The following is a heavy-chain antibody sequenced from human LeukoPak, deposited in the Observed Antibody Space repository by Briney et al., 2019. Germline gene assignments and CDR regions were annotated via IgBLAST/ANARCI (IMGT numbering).Heavy chain of an antibody. CDR2: INHSGST. V-gene: IGHV4-34*01. CDR1: GGSISSYY. Sequence: SETLSLTCTVSGGSISSYYWSWIRQPPGKGLEWIGEINHSGSTNYNPSLKSRVTISVDASKNLFALKLSSVTAADTAVYYCARDRYCSGGSCYLGWFDPWGQGTLVTVSS. J-gene: IGHJ5*02. CDR3: ARDRYCSGGSCYLGWFDP. D-gene: IGHD2-15*01.